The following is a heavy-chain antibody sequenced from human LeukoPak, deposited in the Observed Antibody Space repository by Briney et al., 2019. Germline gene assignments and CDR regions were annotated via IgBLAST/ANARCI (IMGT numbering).Heavy chain of an antibody. CDR2: INHSGST. Sequence: SETLSLTCVVYGGSFSGYYWSWIRQPPGKGLEWIGEINHSGSTNYNPSLKSRVTISVDTSKNQFSLKLSSVTAADTAVYYCARVPPNTAMVVDAFDIWGQGTMVTVSS. J-gene: IGHJ3*02. CDR3: ARVPPNTAMVVDAFDI. CDR1: GGSFSGYY. D-gene: IGHD5-18*01. V-gene: IGHV4-34*01.